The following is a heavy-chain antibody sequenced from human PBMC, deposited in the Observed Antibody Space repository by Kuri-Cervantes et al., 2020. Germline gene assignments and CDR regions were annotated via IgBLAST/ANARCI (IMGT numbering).Heavy chain of an antibody. D-gene: IGHD2-2*01. CDR1: GYTFTSYD. CDR2: MNPNSGNT. J-gene: IGHJ3*02. Sequence: ASVKVSCKASGYTFTSYDINWVRQATGQGLEWMGWMNPNSGNTGYAQKFQGRVTMTRNTSISTAYMELSSLRSEDTAVYYCARVRTPYCSSTSRYDAFDIWGQGTMVTVSS. CDR3: ARVRTPYCSSTSRYDAFDI. V-gene: IGHV1-8*01.